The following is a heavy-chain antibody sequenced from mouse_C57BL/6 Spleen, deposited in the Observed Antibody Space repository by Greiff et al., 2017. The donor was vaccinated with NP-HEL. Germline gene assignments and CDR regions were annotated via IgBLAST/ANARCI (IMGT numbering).Heavy chain of an antibody. V-gene: IGHV5-17*01. D-gene: IGHD4-1*01. J-gene: IGHJ1*03. CDR1: GFTFSDYG. CDR3: ARLSNWDIDFDV. CDR2: ISSGSSTI. Sequence: EVKLVESGGGLVKPGGSLKLSCAASGFTFSDYGMHWVRQAPEKGLEWVAYISSGSSTIYYADTVKGRFTISRDNAKNTLFLQMTSLRSEDTAMYYCARLSNWDIDFDVWGTGTTVTVSS.